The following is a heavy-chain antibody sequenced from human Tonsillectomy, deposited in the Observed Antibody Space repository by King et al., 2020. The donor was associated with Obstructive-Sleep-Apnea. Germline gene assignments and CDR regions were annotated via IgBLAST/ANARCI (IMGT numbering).Heavy chain of an antibody. CDR3: ARVGIGGYSQKGEDY. D-gene: IGHD5-18*01. V-gene: IGHV3-11*01. CDR2: ISNSGSAI. J-gene: IGHJ4*02. Sequence: VQLVESGGGLVKPGGSLGLSCEASGFTFSDYYMSWIRQAPGKGLEWVSYISNSGSAIYYADSVKGRFTISRDNAKNSLFLQMNSLRAEDTAVYFCARVGIGGYSQKGEDYWGQGTLVTVSS. CDR1: GFTFSDYY.